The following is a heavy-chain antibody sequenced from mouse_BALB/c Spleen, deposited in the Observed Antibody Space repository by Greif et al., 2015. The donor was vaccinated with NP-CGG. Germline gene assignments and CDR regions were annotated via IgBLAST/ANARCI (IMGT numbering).Heavy chain of an antibody. V-gene: IGHV1S56*01. CDR3: TRDTMDY. J-gene: IGHJ4*01. CDR1: GYTSASYY. CDR2: IFPENFNT. Sequence: VQLQQSGPELVKPGASVRISCKASGYTSASYYIHWVKQRPGQGLEWIGWIFPENFNTKYSEKFKGKATLTADKSSSTAYMQLSSLTSEDSAVYFCTRDTMDYWGQGTSVTVSS.